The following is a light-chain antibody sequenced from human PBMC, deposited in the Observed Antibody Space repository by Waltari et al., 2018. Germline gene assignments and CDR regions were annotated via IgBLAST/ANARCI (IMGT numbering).Light chain of an antibody. CDR2: DVS. V-gene: IGLV2-11*01. CDR1: SSDVGHFNY. J-gene: IGLJ1*01. CDR3: CAYTASARV. Sequence: QSALTHPRSVSGSPGQSVTISCTGTSSDVGHFNYVSWYQQYPGKAPQVVIYDVSKRPSGVADRFSGSRSGNTASLTISRLQADDEADYYCCAYTASARVFGTGTTVTVL.